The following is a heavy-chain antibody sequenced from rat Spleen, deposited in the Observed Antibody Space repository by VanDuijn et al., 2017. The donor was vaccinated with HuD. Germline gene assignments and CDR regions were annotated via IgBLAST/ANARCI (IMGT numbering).Heavy chain of an antibody. V-gene: IGHV5-29*01. CDR1: GFTFNNYG. J-gene: IGHJ2*01. CDR3: ARRHYGYTDYFDY. Sequence: EVQLVESGGGLVQPGRSLKLSCAASGFTFNNYGMAWVRQAPTKGLEWVATFSYDGFTTYYRDSVRGRFTISRDNAKSTLSLQMDSLRSEDTATYYCARRHYGYTDYFDYWGQGVMVTVSS. D-gene: IGHD1-9*01. CDR2: FSYDGFTT.